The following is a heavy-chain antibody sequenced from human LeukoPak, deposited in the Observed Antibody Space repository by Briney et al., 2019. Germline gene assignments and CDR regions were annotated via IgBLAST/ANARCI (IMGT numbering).Heavy chain of an antibody. V-gene: IGHV4-34*01. CDR2: INHSGST. D-gene: IGHD6-19*01. CDR1: GGSFSGYY. CDR3: ARGRYSSGWYVELDY. Sequence: PSETLSLTCAVYGGSFSGYYWSWIRQPPGKGLEWIGEINHSGSTNYNPSLKSRVTISVDTSKNQFSLKLSSVTAADTAVYYCARGRYSSGWYVELDYRGQGTLVTVSS. J-gene: IGHJ4*02.